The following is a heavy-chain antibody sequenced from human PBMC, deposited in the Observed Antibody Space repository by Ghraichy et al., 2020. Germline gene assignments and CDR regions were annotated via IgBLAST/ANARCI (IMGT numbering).Heavy chain of an antibody. CDR3: AREGGNYYDSSGYYPNYYFSS. CDR2: IYTSGST. V-gene: IGHV4-61*02. CDR1: GGSISSDSCY. Sequence: SETLSLTCTVSGGSISSDSCYWICNRQRAGKGLEWIGRIYTSGSTNYNPSLKSRVTISVDTYKNQFSLKLISVTAADTAVYYCAREGGNYYDSSGYYPNYYFSSWCQESLVTFSS. J-gene: IGHJ4*02. D-gene: IGHD3-22*01.